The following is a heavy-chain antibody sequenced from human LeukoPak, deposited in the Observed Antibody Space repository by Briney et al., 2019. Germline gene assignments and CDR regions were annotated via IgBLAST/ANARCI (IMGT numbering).Heavy chain of an antibody. CDR2: ISSSSSYI. V-gene: IGHV3-21*01. J-gene: IGHJ4*02. CDR3: ARDPTSRY. Sequence: GGSLRLSCAASGFTFSSYSMNWVRQAPGKGLEWVSSISSSSSYIYYADSVKGRFTIYRDSSKNSLYLQMNSLRAEDTAVYYFARDPTSRYWGQGTLVTVSS. CDR1: GFTFSSYS.